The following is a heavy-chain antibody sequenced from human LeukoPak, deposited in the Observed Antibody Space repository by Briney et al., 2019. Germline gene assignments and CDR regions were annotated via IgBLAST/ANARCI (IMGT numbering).Heavy chain of an antibody. J-gene: IGHJ3*02. D-gene: IGHD6-13*01. Sequence: GGSLRLSCAASGFIFSSYEMNWVRQAPGKGLEWVSYISSSGSTIYYADSVKGRFTISRDNAKNSLYLQMNSLRAEDTAVYYCARPYSSSWYRAFDIWGQGTMVTVSS. CDR1: GFIFSSYE. V-gene: IGHV3-48*03. CDR3: ARPYSSSWYRAFDI. CDR2: ISSSGSTI.